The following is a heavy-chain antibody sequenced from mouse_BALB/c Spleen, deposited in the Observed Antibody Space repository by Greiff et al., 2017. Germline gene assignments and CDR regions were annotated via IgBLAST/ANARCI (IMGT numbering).Heavy chain of an antibody. CDR3: TRGRGYDGPYWYFDV. V-gene: IGHV5-6-4*01. Sequence: EVKLMESGGGLVKPGGSLKLSCAASGFTFSSYTMSWVRQTPEKRLEWVATISSGGSYTYYPDSVKGRFTISRDNAKNTLYLQMSSLKSEDTAMYYCTRGRGYDGPYWYFDVWGAGTTVTVSS. J-gene: IGHJ1*01. CDR2: ISSGGSYT. CDR1: GFTFSSYT. D-gene: IGHD2-14*01.